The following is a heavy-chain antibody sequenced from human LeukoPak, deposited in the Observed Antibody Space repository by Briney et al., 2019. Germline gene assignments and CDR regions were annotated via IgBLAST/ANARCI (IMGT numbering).Heavy chain of an antibody. V-gene: IGHV1-18*01. CDR3: ARHHSSGWPLDAFDI. D-gene: IGHD6-19*01. CDR2: VSAYNGNT. J-gene: IGHJ3*02. CDR1: GFTFTSYA. Sequence: GASVKVSCKASGFTFTSYAFSWVRQAPGQGLEWMGWVSAYNGNTNYAQKLQGRVTMTTDTSTSTTYMELRSLRSDDTAVYYCARHHSSGWPLDAFDIWGQGTVVTVSS.